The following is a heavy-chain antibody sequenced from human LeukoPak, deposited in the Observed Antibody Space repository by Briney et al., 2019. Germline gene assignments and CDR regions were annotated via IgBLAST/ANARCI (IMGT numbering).Heavy chain of an antibody. Sequence: SETLSLTCTVSGGSISGYYWSWIRQPPGKGLEWIGHIYHSGSTNYNPSLKSRVTISVDTSKNQFSLKLSSVTAADTAMYYCARYAKYGYYYYMDVWGKGTTVTVSS. CDR2: IYHSGST. CDR3: ARYAKYGYYYYMDV. V-gene: IGHV4-59*01. CDR1: GGSISGYY. J-gene: IGHJ6*03. D-gene: IGHD2-8*01.